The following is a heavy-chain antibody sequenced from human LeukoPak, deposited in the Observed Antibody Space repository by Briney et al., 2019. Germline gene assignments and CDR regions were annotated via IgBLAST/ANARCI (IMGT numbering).Heavy chain of an antibody. CDR1: GLTFSSHW. CDR3: VTQQGGNPAY. CDR2: ITNDGSST. V-gene: IGHV3-74*01. D-gene: IGHD1-14*01. J-gene: IGHJ4*02. Sequence: GGSLRLSCAASGLTFSSHWMHWIRQAPGKGLVWVSRITNDGSSTTYADSVKGRFTISRDNAKNMLYLQVNSLRAEDTAVYYCVTQQGGNPAYWGQGTLVTVSS.